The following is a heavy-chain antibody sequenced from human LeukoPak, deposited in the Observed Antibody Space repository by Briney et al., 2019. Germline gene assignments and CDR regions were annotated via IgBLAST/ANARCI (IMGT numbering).Heavy chain of an antibody. Sequence: SVNASCKASGGTLSSYAISWVRPAPGQGLEWMGGIIPIFGTANYAQKFQGRVTITADESTSTAYMELSSLRSEDTAVYYCADFYGDHGDYWGQGTLVTVSS. CDR2: IIPIFGTA. V-gene: IGHV1-69*13. CDR1: GGTLSSYA. CDR3: ADFYGDHGDY. J-gene: IGHJ4*02. D-gene: IGHD4-17*01.